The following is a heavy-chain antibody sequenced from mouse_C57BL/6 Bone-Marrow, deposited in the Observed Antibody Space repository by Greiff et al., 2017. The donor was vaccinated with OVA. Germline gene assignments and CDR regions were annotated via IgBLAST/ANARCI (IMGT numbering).Heavy chain of an antibody. D-gene: IGHD1-1*01. CDR2: IDPEDGET. CDR3: ARDYYGSSYDFDY. Sequence: VHVKQSGAELVKPGASVKLSCTASGFNIKDYYMHWVKQRTEQGLEWIGRIDPEDGETKYAPKFQGKATITADTSSNTAYLQLSSLTSEDTAVYYCARDYYGSSYDFDYWGQGTTLTVSS. J-gene: IGHJ2*01. V-gene: IGHV14-2*01. CDR1: GFNIKDYY.